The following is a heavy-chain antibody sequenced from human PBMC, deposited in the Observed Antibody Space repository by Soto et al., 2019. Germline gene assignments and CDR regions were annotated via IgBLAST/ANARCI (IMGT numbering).Heavy chain of an antibody. J-gene: IGHJ4*02. D-gene: IGHD2-8*01. CDR2: IIPILGIA. CDR3: AWGYCTNGVCYGDY. Sequence: QVQLVLSGAEVTKPGSSVKVSCKASGGTFSSYTISWVRQAPGQGLEWMGRIIPILGIANYAQKFQGRVTITADKSTSPAYMELSSRRSDAMAVYYWAWGYCTNGVCYGDYLGQGSLVTVSS. CDR1: GGTFSSYT. V-gene: IGHV1-69*02.